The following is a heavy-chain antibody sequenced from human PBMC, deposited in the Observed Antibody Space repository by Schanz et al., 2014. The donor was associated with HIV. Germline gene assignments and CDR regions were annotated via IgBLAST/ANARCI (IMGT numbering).Heavy chain of an antibody. Sequence: VQLVESGGGLVQPGGSLRLSCAASGFTFSSYWMTWVRQAPGKGLEMVANMNQDGSRKYYVDSVKGRFTISRDNAANSLFLQMDSLRAEDTALYYCARDPYCRTTSCYSTAFDLWGQGTLVTVSS. CDR2: MNQDGSRK. V-gene: IGHV3-7*01. CDR3: ARDPYCRTTSCYSTAFDL. CDR1: GFTFSSYW. J-gene: IGHJ3*01. D-gene: IGHD2-2*01.